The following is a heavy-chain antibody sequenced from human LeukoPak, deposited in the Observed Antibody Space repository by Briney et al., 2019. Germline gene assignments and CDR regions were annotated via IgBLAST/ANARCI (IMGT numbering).Heavy chain of an antibody. D-gene: IGHD2-15*01. V-gene: IGHV4-39*07. J-gene: IGHJ6*03. CDR1: GASISGSGYY. Sequence: SETLSPTCTVSGASISGSGYYWGWIRQPPGKGLEWIGSIYYSGSTYYNPSLKGRVTISVDTSKNQFSLKLSSVTAADTAVYYCARDYCSGGSCYRTSSSDYYMDVWGKGTTVTISS. CDR2: IYYSGST. CDR3: ARDYCSGGSCYRTSSSDYYMDV.